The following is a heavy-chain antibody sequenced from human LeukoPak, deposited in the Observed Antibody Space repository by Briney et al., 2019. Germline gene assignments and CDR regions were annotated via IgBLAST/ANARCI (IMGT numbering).Heavy chain of an antibody. D-gene: IGHD6-19*01. Sequence: SETLSLTCTVSGGSISSYYWSWIRQPPGKGLEWVGYIYYSGSTYYNPSLKSRVTISVDTSKNQFSLKLSSVTAADTAVYYCARGYSSGWYTDTGYYFDYWGQGTLVTVSS. CDR3: ARGYSSGWYTDTGYYFDY. CDR2: IYYSGST. J-gene: IGHJ4*02. CDR1: GGSISSYY. V-gene: IGHV4-59*12.